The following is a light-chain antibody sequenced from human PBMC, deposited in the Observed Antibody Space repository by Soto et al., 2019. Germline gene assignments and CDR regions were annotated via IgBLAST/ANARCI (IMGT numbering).Light chain of an antibody. CDR2: DAS. J-gene: IGKJ2*01. Sequence: EIVLTQSPATLSLSPGERATLSCRASQSVSSYLAWYQQKPGQAPRLLIYDASNRATGIPARFSGSGSGTDFTLTISSLEPEDFAVYYCQQRNDWPPGYTFGQGTKLEIK. CDR1: QSVSSY. V-gene: IGKV3-11*01. CDR3: QQRNDWPPGYT.